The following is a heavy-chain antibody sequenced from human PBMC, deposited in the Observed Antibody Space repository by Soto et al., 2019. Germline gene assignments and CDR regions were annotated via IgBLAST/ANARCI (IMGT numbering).Heavy chain of an antibody. CDR3: ASVGPAAFYGGYVLGAFDI. CDR1: GGTFSSYT. V-gene: IGHV1-69*02. CDR2: IIPILGIA. D-gene: IGHD4-17*01. J-gene: IGHJ3*02. Sequence: GASVKVSCKASGGTFSSYTISWVRQAPGQGLEWMGRIIPILGIANYAQKFQGRVTITADKSTSTAYMELSSLRSEDTAVYYCASVGPAAFYGGYVLGAFDIWGQGTMVTVSS.